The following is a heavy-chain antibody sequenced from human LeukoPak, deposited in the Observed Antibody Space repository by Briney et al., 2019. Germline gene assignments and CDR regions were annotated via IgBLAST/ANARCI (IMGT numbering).Heavy chain of an antibody. CDR3: ARATVGSSSWYLSSYFDY. Sequence: GASVKVSCKASRYTFTGYFMHWVRQAPGQGLEWMGWINPNSGDTNYAQKFQGRVTMTRDTSISTAYMELSRLRSDDTAVYYCARATVGSSSWYLSSYFDYWGQGTLVTVSS. D-gene: IGHD6-13*01. J-gene: IGHJ4*02. CDR2: INPNSGDT. CDR1: RYTFTGYF. V-gene: IGHV1-2*02.